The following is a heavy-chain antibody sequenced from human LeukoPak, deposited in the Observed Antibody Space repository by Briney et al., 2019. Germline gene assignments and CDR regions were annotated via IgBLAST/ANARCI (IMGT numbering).Heavy chain of an antibody. D-gene: IGHD1-14*01. V-gene: IGHV3-53*01. J-gene: IGHJ4*02. Sequence: QPGGSLRFSGAASAFTVITNDMTRDRQAPGKGLKWVSVLYSDGNTKYADSVQGRFTISRDNSKITLYLEMNSLSPDDTAVYYCARGVEPLAANTLAYWGQGTLVTVSS. CDR3: ARGVEPLAANTLAY. CDR1: AFTVITND. CDR2: LYSDGNT.